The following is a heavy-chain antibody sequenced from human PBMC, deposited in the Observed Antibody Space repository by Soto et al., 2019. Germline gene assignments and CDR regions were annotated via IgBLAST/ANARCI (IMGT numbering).Heavy chain of an antibody. J-gene: IGHJ5*02. CDR2: ISAYNGNT. CDR1: GYTFTSYG. V-gene: IGHV1-18*01. D-gene: IGHD2-15*01. CDR3: ARDLGYCSGGSCYGNWFDP. Sequence: QVQLVQSGAEVKKPGASVKVSCKASGYTFTSYGISWVRQAPGQGLEWMGWISAYNGNTNYAQKLQGRVTMTTDTSTSNAYMELRSLRSDDTAVYYCARDLGYCSGGSCYGNWFDPWGQGTLVTVSS.